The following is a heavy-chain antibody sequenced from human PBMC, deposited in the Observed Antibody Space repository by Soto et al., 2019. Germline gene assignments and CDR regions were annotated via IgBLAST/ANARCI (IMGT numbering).Heavy chain of an antibody. CDR1: GGSISSYY. CDR3: ARGRIVLMVYAIYYYYGMDV. V-gene: IGHV4-59*12. J-gene: IGHJ6*02. CDR2: IYYSGST. D-gene: IGHD2-8*01. Sequence: SETLSLTCTVSGGSISSYYWSWIRQPPGKGLEWIGYIYYSGSTNYNPSLKSRVTISVDTSKNQFSLKLSSVTAADTAVYYCARGRIVLMVYAIYYYYGMDVWGQGTTVTVSS.